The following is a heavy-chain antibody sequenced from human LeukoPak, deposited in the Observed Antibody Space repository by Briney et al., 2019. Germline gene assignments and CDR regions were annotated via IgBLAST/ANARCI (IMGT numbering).Heavy chain of an antibody. D-gene: IGHD3-9*01. J-gene: IGHJ5*02. CDR3: ARVSTSGYRDWLDP. Sequence: ASVKVSCKTSGYTFTGYYIQWVRQAPGQGLEWMGWINPNSGGASYVQKFQGRVTMTSDTSISTAYMELSSLRSDDTAVYYCARVSTSGYRDWLDPWGQGTLVTVSS. CDR1: GYTFTGYY. CDR2: INPNSGGA. V-gene: IGHV1-2*02.